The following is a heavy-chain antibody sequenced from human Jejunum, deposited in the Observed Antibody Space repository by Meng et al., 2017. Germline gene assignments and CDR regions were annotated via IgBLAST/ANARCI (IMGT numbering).Heavy chain of an antibody. D-gene: IGHD3-9*01. Sequence: QVQLQESGPGLVKPSQTLSLTCTVSGGSISSGDYYWSWIRQPPGKGLEWIGSIYYSGNTYYNPSLKSRVTISVDTPKNQFSLKLSSVTAADTAVYYCASYDLFTGFGFDYWGQGTLVTVSS. CDR2: IYYSGNT. CDR1: GGSISSGDYY. CDR3: ASYDLFTGFGFDY. V-gene: IGHV4-30-4*01. J-gene: IGHJ4*02.